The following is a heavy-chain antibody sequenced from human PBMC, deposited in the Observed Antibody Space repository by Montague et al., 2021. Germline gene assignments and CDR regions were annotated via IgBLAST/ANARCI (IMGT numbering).Heavy chain of an antibody. J-gene: IGHJ4*02. Sequence: SETLSLTCAVSGDSVSSTNWWSWVRQPPGEGLEWIGEVHHSGTTNYNPSLKSRVSVSLDKSKNQFSLKLSSVTAADTAVYYCTTRGVLLRGWKIDYWGQGILVTVSS. CDR3: TTRGVLLRGWKIDY. CDR2: VHHSGTT. V-gene: IGHV4-4*02. CDR1: GDSVSSTNW. D-gene: IGHD1-1*01.